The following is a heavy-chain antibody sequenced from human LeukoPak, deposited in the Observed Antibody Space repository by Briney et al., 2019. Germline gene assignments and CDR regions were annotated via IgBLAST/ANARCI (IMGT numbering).Heavy chain of an antibody. D-gene: IGHD2-2*01. CDR1: GFTFSSYA. V-gene: IGHV3-23*01. Sequence: PGGSLRLSCAASGFTFSSYAMSWVRQAPGKGLEWVSAISTAGGRTYYANSVKGRFTISRDNSNNIQFLHMSDLRADDTATYYSTTVAITKSFHYWGQGVLVAVSS. CDR3: TTVAITKSFHY. J-gene: IGHJ4*02. CDR2: ISTAGGRT.